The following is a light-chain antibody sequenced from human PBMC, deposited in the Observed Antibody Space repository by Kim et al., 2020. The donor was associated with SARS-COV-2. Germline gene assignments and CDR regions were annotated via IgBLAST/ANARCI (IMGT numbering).Light chain of an antibody. J-gene: IGKJ4*01. CDR1: QSVDRN. CDR3: QQYNDWPPLT. V-gene: IGKV3D-15*01. Sequence: IVMTQSPATLSVSPGDRATLSCRASQSVDRNVAWYQQKPGQAPRLLIYGASTRATGIPARFSGGGSGTEYTLTISSLQSEDFAFYYCQQYNDWPPLTFGGGTKGDIK. CDR2: GAS.